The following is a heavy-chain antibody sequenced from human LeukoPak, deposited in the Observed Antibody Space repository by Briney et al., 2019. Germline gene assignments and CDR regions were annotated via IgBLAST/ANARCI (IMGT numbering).Heavy chain of an antibody. CDR2: ISWNSGSI. D-gene: IGHD6-19*01. CDR3: AKGGIAVT. Sequence: GRSLRLSCAASGFTFYDYAMHWVRHAPGKGLEWVSGISWNSGSIGYADSVKGRFTISRDNAKNSLYLQMNSLRAEDTALYYCAKGGIAVTWGQGTLVTVSS. CDR1: GFTFYDYA. V-gene: IGHV3-9*01. J-gene: IGHJ5*02.